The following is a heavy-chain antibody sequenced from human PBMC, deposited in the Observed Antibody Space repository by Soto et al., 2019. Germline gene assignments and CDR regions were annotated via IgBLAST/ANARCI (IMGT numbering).Heavy chain of an antibody. CDR1: GFTFSSFSNYA. V-gene: IGHV3-23*01. Sequence: EVQLLESGGGLEQPGGSLRLSCAASGFTFSSFSNYAFSWVRQAPGKGLEWVSTISVNGDKTYYGDSVKGRFTISRDNSKNALYLQINSLRAEDKAMYYWTKVSYYYGSEVWDVLAIWGQGTMVTVAS. J-gene: IGHJ3*02. CDR2: ISVNGDKT. D-gene: IGHD3-10*01. CDR3: TKVSYYYGSEVWDVLAI.